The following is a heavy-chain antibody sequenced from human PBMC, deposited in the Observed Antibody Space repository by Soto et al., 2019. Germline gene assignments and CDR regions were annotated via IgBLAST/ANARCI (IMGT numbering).Heavy chain of an antibody. CDR2: IYYSGST. Sequence: SETLSLTCTVSGGSISSYYWSWIRQPPGKGLEWIGYIYYSGSTNYNPSLKSRVTISVDTSKNQFSLKLSSVTAADTAVYYCARGHLSFLRFDYYMDCWGTGITVTVFS. V-gene: IGHV4-59*01. J-gene: IGHJ6*03. CDR1: GGSISSYY. D-gene: IGHD3-16*02. CDR3: ARGHLSFLRFDYYMDC.